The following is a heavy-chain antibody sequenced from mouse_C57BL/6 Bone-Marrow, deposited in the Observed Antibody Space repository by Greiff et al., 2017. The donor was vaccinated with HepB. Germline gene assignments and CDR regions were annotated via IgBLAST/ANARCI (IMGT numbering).Heavy chain of an antibody. CDR1: GFSLTSYG. CDR2: IWGDGST. Sequence: VKLMESGPGLVAPSQSLSITCTVSGFSLTSYGVSWVRQPPGKGLEWLGVIWGDGSTNYHSALISRLSISKDNSKSQVFLKLNSLQTDDTATYYCAKPERDYGSSYVYYAMDYWGQGTSVTVSS. J-gene: IGHJ4*01. V-gene: IGHV2-3*01. CDR3: AKPERDYGSSYVYYAMDY. D-gene: IGHD1-1*01.